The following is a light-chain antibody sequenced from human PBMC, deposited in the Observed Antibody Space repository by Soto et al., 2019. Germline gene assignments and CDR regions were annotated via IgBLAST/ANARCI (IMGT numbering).Light chain of an antibody. Sequence: DIQMTESPSSLCVFVAERANINCRASQDISNYLNWYQQKPGKAPKLLIYDASNLETGVPSRFSGSGSGTDFTFTISSGQPEDIATYYCQQYDKPITFGQGTRLEI. V-gene: IGKV1-33*01. CDR1: QDISNY. CDR3: QQYDKPIT. CDR2: DAS. J-gene: IGKJ5*01.